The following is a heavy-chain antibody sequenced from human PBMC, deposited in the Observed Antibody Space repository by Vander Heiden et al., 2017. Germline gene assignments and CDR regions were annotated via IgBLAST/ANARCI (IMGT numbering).Heavy chain of an antibody. CDR2: ISGYNRNT. Sequence: QIQLVQSGDEVKKPGASVKVSCKASGYTFSNNGISWVRQAAGQGLEWMGWISGYNRNTIYARKVQGRVTMTTDTSTDTAYMELRSLRSDDTAVYYCARDTSVYYDSTGYQDYWGQGTLVTVSS. CDR3: ARDTSVYYDSTGYQDY. J-gene: IGHJ4*02. D-gene: IGHD3-22*01. CDR1: GYTFSNNG. V-gene: IGHV1-18*04.